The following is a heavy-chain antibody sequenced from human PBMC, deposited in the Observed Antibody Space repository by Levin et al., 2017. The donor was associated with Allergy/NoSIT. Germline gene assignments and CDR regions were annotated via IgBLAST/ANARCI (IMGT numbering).Heavy chain of an antibody. D-gene: IGHD3-9*01. V-gene: IGHV3-30-3*01. CDR2: ISYDGSNE. CDR3: ARDLLRYYDLLTGYSSGVFDI. CDR1: GFTFSNYA. J-gene: IGHJ3*02. Sequence: GGSLRLSCAASGFTFSNYAMDWVRQAPGKGLEWVAVISYDGSNESYADSVKGRFTISRDNSKNTLFLQMNSLKPEDTAVYYCARDLLRYYDLLTGYSSGVFDIWGQGTMVTVSS.